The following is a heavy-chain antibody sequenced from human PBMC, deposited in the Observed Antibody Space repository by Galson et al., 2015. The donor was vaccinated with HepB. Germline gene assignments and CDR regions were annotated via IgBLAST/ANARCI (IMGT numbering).Heavy chain of an antibody. CDR3: ARGPRYYYASSGPGYFDY. D-gene: IGHD3-22*01. CDR2: IYSGTST. J-gene: IGHJ4*02. V-gene: IGHV3-53*04. Sequence: SLRLSCAASGFTVSSNYMSWVRQAPGKGLEWVSIIYSGTSTSYADSVRGRFTISRHNFKNTLYLQMNSLRAEDTAVYYCARGPRYYYASSGPGYFDYWGQGTLVTVSS. CDR1: GFTVSSNY.